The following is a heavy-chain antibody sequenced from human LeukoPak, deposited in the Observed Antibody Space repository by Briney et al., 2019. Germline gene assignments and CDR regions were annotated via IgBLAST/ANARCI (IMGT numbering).Heavy chain of an antibody. J-gene: IGHJ4*02. V-gene: IGHV1-2*06. CDR2: INPNSGGT. CDR1: GYTFTGYY. Sequence: ASVKVSCKASGYTFTGYYMHWVRQAPGQGLEWMGRINPNSGGTNYAQKFQGRVTMTRDTSISTAYMELSRLRSDDTAVYYCARSAPYSGYDPEFDYWGQGTLVTVSS. D-gene: IGHD5-12*01. CDR3: ARSAPYSGYDPEFDY.